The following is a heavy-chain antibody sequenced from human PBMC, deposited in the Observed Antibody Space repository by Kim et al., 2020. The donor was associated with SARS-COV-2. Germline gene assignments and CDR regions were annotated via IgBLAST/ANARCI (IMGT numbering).Heavy chain of an antibody. CDR3: ARPKYYYDPTDAFDI. CDR2: IYPGDSET. D-gene: IGHD3-22*01. J-gene: IGHJ3*02. V-gene: IGHV5-51*01. CDR1: GYSFSSYW. Sequence: GESLKISCKGSGYSFSSYWIGWVRQMPGKGLEWMGIIYPGDSETRYSPSFEGQVTISADKSISTAYLQWSSLKASDTAMYYCARPKYYYDPTDAFDIWGQGTMVTVSS.